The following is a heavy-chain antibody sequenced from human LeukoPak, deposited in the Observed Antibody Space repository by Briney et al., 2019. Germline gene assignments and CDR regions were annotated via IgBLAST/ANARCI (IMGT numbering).Heavy chain of an antibody. CDR1: GGSISSGGYY. CDR3: ARAYDILAYFDY. J-gene: IGHJ4*02. CDR2: IYYSGST. Sequence: SQTLSLTCTVSGGSISSGGYYWSWIRQHPGKGLEWIGYIYYSGSTYYNPSLKSRVTISVDTSKDQFSLKLSSVTAADTAVYYCARAYDILAYFDYWGQGTLVTVSS. D-gene: IGHD3-9*01. V-gene: IGHV4-31*03.